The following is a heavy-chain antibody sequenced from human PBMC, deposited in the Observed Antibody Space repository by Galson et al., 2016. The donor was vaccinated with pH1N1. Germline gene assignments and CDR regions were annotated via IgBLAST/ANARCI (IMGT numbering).Heavy chain of an antibody. CDR2: IDWDDNK. CDR1: AFSLSTSGMC. CDR3: ARIQYGDYVGYFDY. J-gene: IGHJ4*02. V-gene: IGHV2-70*01. D-gene: IGHD4-17*01. Sequence: PALVKPTQTLTLTCTFSAFSLSTSGMCVSWIRQPPGKALEWLALIDWDDNKHYSTSLETRLTISKDTSKNQVVLTMTNMDPVDTATYYCARIQYGDYVGYFDYWGQGTLVTVSS.